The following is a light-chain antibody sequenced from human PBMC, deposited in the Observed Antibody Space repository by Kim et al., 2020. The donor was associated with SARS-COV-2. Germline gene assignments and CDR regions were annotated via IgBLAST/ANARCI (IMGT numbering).Light chain of an antibody. CDR3: NSRDSSGNHQV. CDR2: GKN. Sequence: SSELTQDPAVSVALGQTVRITCQGDSLRSYYASWYQQKPGHAPVLVIYGKNNRPSGIPDRFSGSSSGNTASLTITGAQAEDEADYYCNSRDSSGNHQVFG. J-gene: IGLJ3*02. V-gene: IGLV3-19*01. CDR1: SLRSYY.